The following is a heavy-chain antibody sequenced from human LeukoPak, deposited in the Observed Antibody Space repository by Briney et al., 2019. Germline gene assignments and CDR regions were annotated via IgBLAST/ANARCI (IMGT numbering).Heavy chain of an antibody. CDR1: GFILSTNY. J-gene: IGHJ5*02. D-gene: IGHD3-3*01. V-gene: IGHV3-53*01. CDR2: IYTGGST. CDR3: AKGSGYRPNNLFDP. Sequence: GGSLRLSCAASGFILSTNYMSWVRQAPGKGLEWVSAIYTGGSTFYADSVRGRFTISRDISKNTLYLQMNGLRDEDTAVYYCAKGSGYRPNNLFDPWGQGTLVTVSS.